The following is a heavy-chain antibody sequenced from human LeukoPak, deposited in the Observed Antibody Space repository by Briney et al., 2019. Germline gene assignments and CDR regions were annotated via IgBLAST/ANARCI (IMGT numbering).Heavy chain of an antibody. CDR2: IYHSGST. J-gene: IGHJ5*02. Sequence: SQTLSLTCAVSGGSISSGGYSWSWIRQPPGKGLEWIGYIYHSGSTYYNPSLKSRVTISVDRSKNQFSLKLSSVTAADTAVYYCARDRNYDSSGYYYHWFDPWGQGTLVTVSS. CDR1: GGSISSGGYS. CDR3: ARDRNYDSSGYYYHWFDP. D-gene: IGHD3-22*01. V-gene: IGHV4-30-2*01.